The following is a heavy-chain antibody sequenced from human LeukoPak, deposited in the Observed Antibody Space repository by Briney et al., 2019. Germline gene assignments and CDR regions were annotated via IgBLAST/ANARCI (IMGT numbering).Heavy chain of an antibody. D-gene: IGHD6-6*01. CDR2: INSDGRST. CDR1: GFTFSSYW. J-gene: IGHJ4*02. CDR3: ASDDYSSSSG. Sequence: GGSLRLSCAASGFTFSSYWMHWVRQAPGKGLVWVSRINSDGRSTIYADSVKGRFTISRDKDKNTLYLQMNSLRVEDTAVYYCASDDYSSSSGWGQGTLVTVSS. V-gene: IGHV3-74*01.